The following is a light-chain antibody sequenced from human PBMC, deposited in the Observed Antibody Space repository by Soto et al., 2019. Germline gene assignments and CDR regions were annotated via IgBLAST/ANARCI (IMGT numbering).Light chain of an antibody. CDR2: DVS. J-gene: IGLJ1*01. CDR3: CSWTTIPSLRYV. Sequence: QSALTQPASVSGSPGQSITISCTGTSSDIGAYNYVSWYQQHPGKAPKLIIYDVSNWPSGLSTRFSGSKSGNTASLTISGLQAEDDADYYCCSWTTIPSLRYVFGTGTRVAVL. V-gene: IGLV2-14*01. CDR1: SSDIGAYNY.